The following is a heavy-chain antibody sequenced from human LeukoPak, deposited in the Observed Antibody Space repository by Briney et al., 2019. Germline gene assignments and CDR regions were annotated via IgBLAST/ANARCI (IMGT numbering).Heavy chain of an antibody. V-gene: IGHV3-21*01. CDR3: ARGPYGDYYYGMDV. J-gene: IGHJ6*02. CDR2: ISSSSSYI. Sequence: GGSLRLSCAASGFTFSSYSMSWVRQAPGKGLEWGSSISSSSSYIYYADSVKGRFTISRDNAKNSLYLQMNSLRAEDTAVYYCARGPYGDYYYGMDVWGQGTTVTVSS. D-gene: IGHD4-17*01. CDR1: GFTFSSYS.